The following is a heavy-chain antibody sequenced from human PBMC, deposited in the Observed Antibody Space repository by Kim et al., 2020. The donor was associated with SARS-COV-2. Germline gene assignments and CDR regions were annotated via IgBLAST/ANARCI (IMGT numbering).Heavy chain of an antibody. CDR2: ISSSRTYI. D-gene: IGHD6-19*01. V-gene: IGHV3-21*01. J-gene: IGHJ6*02. CDR3: ARWLGPSSGWKREYFYYGVDV. Sequence: GGSLRLSCAASGFTFSSYSMNWVRQAPGKGLEWVSSISSSRTYIYYADSVKGRFTISRDNAKNSLYLQMNSLRAEDTAVYYCARWLGPSSGWKREYFYYGVDVWGQGTTGTVSS. CDR1: GFTFSSYS.